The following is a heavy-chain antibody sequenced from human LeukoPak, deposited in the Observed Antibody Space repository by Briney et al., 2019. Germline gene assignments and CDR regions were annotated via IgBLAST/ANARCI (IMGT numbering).Heavy chain of an antibody. V-gene: IGHV4-4*07. CDR2: IYTSGST. CDR1: GGSISSYY. CDR3: ASQGYSYGPADY. D-gene: IGHD5-18*01. J-gene: IGHJ4*02. Sequence: SETLSLTCTVSGGSISSYYWSWIRQPAGKGLEWIGRIYTSGSTNCNPSLKSRVTMSVDTSKNQFSLKLSSVTAADTAVYYCASQGYSYGPADYWGQGTLVTVSS.